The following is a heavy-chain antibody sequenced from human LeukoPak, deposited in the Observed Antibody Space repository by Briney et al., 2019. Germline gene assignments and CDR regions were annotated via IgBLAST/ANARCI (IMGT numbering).Heavy chain of an antibody. Sequence: SVKVSCKASGDTFSSYAISWVRQAPGQGLEWMGGIIPIFGTANYAQKFQGRVTITADESTSTAYMDLSSLRPEDTAVYYCARGRMAGTYVFDYWGQGTLVTVSS. CDR2: IIPIFGTA. J-gene: IGHJ4*02. CDR3: ARGRMAGTYVFDY. CDR1: GDTFSSYA. D-gene: IGHD6-19*01. V-gene: IGHV1-69*13.